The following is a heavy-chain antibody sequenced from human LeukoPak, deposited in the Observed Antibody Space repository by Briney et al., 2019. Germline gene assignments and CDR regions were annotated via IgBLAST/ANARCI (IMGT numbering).Heavy chain of an antibody. D-gene: IGHD4-17*01. Sequence: GGSLRLSCVASGFTFSSYWMHWVRQDPRKGLVWVSRINGDGRNINYADSVRGRFTISRDNAKNTLYLQMNSLRAEDMALYYCAKDMADYGDYVGLWGAFDIWGQGTMVTVSS. V-gene: IGHV3-74*01. CDR3: AKDMADYGDYVGLWGAFDI. CDR1: GFTFSSYW. CDR2: INGDGRNI. J-gene: IGHJ3*02.